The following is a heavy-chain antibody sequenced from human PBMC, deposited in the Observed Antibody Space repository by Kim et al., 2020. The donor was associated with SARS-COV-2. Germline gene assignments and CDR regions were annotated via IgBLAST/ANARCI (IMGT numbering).Heavy chain of an antibody. CDR3: AASLGVVITAY. CDR1: GFTFSSYA. V-gene: IGHV3-30*04. CDR2: ISYDGSNK. Sequence: GGSLRLSCAASGFTFSSYAMHWVRQAPGKGLEWVAVISYDGSNKYYADSVKGRFTISRDNSKNTLYLQMNSLRAEDTAVYYCAASLGVVITAYWGQGTLVTVSS. D-gene: IGHD3-22*01. J-gene: IGHJ4*02.